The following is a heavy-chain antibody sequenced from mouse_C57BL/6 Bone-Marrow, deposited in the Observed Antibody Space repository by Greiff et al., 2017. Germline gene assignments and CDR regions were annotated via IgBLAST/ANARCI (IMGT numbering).Heavy chain of an antibody. CDR1: GFNIKDDY. CDR3: TRDYDYEFDY. V-gene: IGHV14-4*01. Sequence: EVQLQQSGAELVRPGASVKLSCTASGFNIKDDYMHWVKQRPEQGLEWIGWIDPENGDTEYASKFQGKATITADTSSNTAYLQLSSLTSEDTAVYYCTRDYDYEFDYRGQGTTLTVSS. CDR2: IDPENGDT. J-gene: IGHJ2*01. D-gene: IGHD2-4*01.